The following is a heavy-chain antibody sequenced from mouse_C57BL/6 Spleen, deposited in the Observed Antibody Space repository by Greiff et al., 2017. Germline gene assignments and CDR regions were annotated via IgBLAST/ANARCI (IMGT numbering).Heavy chain of an antibody. CDR2: IHPNSGST. Sequence: QVQLKQPGAELVKPGASVKLSCKASGYTFTSYWMHWVKQRPGQGLEWIGMIHPNSGSTNYNEKFKSKATLTVDKSSSTAYMQLSSLTSEDSAVYYCARADYSNYSWFAYWGQGTLVTVSA. D-gene: IGHD2-5*01. CDR3: ARADYSNYSWFAY. V-gene: IGHV1-64*01. CDR1: GYTFTSYW. J-gene: IGHJ3*01.